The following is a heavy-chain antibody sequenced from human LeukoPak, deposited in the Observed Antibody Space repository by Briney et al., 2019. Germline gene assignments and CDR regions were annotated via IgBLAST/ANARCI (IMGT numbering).Heavy chain of an antibody. Sequence: ASVKVSCKASGYIFTGYYMHWVRQAPGQGLEWMGWINPDTGGTNSAQKFQGRVTMTRDTSISTAYMELSSLRSDDTAVYYCARAPVAGRGNWFDPWGQGTLVTVSP. CDR2: INPDTGGT. J-gene: IGHJ5*02. CDR3: ARAPVAGRGNWFDP. V-gene: IGHV1-2*02. D-gene: IGHD6-19*01. CDR1: GYIFTGYY.